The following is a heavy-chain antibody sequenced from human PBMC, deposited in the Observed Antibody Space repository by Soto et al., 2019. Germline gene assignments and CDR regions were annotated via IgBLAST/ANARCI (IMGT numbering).Heavy chain of an antibody. J-gene: IGHJ6*02. V-gene: IGHV5-10-1*01. D-gene: IGHD2-2*01. CDR3: ARRYCSSTSCPSNYYGMDV. CDR1: GYSFTSYW. CDR2: IGPSDSYT. Sequence: GESLKISCKGSGYSFTSYWISWVRQMPGKGLEWMGRIGPSDSYTNYSPSFQGHVTISTDKSIGTAYLQWSSLKASDTAMYYCARRYCSSTSCPSNYYGMDVWGQGTTVTV.